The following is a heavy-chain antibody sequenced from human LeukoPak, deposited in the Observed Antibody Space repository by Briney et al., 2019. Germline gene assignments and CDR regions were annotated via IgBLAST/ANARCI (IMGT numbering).Heavy chain of an antibody. CDR1: GFTFSSYA. CDR2: ISGSGGST. Sequence: GGSLRLSCAASGFTFSSYAMSWVRQAPGKGLEWVSAISGSGGSTYYADSVKGRFIISRDDSKNTLYLQMNSLRAEDTAVYYCARGKASGGYSGYGLDAFDIWGQGTMVTVSS. J-gene: IGHJ3*02. D-gene: IGHD5-12*01. V-gene: IGHV3-23*01. CDR3: ARGKASGGYSGYGLDAFDI.